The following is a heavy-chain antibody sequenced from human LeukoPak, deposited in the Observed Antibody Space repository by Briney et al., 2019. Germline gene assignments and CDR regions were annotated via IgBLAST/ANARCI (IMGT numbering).Heavy chain of an antibody. CDR1: GGTFSSYA. CDR2: IIPILGIA. D-gene: IGHD3-22*01. J-gene: IGHJ5*02. V-gene: IGHV1-69*04. CDR3: ARSGSRYDSSGYYPNGFDP. Sequence: SVKVSCKASGGTFSSYAISWVRQDPGQRLEWMGRIIPILGIANYAQKFQGRVTITADKSTSTAYMELSSLRSEDTAVYYCARSGSRYDSSGYYPNGFDPWGQGTLVTVSS.